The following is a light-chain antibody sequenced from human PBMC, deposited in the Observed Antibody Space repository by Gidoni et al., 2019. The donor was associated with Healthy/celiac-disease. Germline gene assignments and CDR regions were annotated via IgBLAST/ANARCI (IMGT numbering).Light chain of an antibody. J-gene: IGKJ1*01. CDR2: GAS. Sequence: EIVMTQSPATLSVAPGERATLSCRASQSVRSNLAWYQQKPGQAPRLLIYGASTRATGIPARLSGSGSGTEFTLTISSLQSEDFAVYYCQQYNNWPPGTFGQGTKVEIK. V-gene: IGKV3-15*01. CDR1: QSVRSN. CDR3: QQYNNWPPGT.